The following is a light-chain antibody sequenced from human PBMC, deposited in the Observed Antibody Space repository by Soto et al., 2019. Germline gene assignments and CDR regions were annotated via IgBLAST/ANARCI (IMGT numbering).Light chain of an antibody. J-gene: IGKJ1*01. CDR2: GAS. V-gene: IGKV3-20*01. Sequence: TQSPAILALSPGERATLSCRSSHSVSTNVAWYQQIPGQTPRLLIYGASNRATGIPDRFSGSGSGTDFTLTISRLEPEDFAVYYCQQYGSSGTFGQGTKVDI. CDR3: QQYGSSGT. CDR1: HSVSTN.